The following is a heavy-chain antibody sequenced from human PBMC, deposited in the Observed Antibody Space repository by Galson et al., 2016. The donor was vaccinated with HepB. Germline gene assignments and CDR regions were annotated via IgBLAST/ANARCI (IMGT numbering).Heavy chain of an antibody. CDR2: IRSSSTI. CDR3: RYGMDV. V-gene: IGHV3-48*02. CDR1: GFTFSSYS. Sequence: SLRLSCAASGFTFSSYSMNWVRQAPGKGLEWVSYIRSSSTIYYADSVKGRFTISRDNAKNSLYLQMNSLRDEDTAVYYCRYGMDVWGQGTTVTVSS. J-gene: IGHJ6*02.